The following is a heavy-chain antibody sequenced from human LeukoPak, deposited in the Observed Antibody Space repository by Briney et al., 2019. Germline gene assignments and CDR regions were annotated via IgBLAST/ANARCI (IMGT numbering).Heavy chain of an antibody. CDR2: ISYEGSNK. Sequence: LRLSWAXSGXTFSRYAMHWVRQAPGKGLEWVAVISYEGSNKYYADSVKGRFTISRDNSKNPLYLQMNSLRAEDTAVYYCARDPLYCSSTSCYGSHFDYWGQGTLVTVSS. D-gene: IGHD2-2*01. V-gene: IGHV3-30-3*01. CDR3: ARDPLYCSSTSCYGSHFDY. CDR1: GXTFSRYA. J-gene: IGHJ4*02.